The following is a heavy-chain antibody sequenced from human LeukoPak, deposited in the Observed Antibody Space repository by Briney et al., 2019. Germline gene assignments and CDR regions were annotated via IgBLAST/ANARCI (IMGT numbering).Heavy chain of an antibody. CDR3: AKEKITPFHDAFDV. CDR1: GYTFTDYP. J-gene: IGHJ3*01. D-gene: IGHD3-16*01. CDR2: INPNSGAT. Sequence: ASVKVSCTTSGYTFTDYPMHWVRQAPGQGLEWMGWINPNSGATNYGQNFEGRVTMTRDTSVSTAYLELRSLRSDDTAVYYCAKEKITPFHDAFDVWGQGTMVTISS. V-gene: IGHV1-2*02.